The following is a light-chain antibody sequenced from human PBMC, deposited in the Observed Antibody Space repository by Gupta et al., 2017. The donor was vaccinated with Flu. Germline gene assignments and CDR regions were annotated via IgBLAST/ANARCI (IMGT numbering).Light chain of an antibody. V-gene: IGLV3-1*01. Sequence: SYELTQPPSVSVSPGHTASITCAGDKLGEKYACWYQQNPGQSPVLVIYQDDKRPSGIPERFSGSNSGNTATLTISGTQAMDEADYYCQAWDSSTVVFGGGTKLTVL. J-gene: IGLJ2*01. CDR3: QAWDSSTVV. CDR1: KLGEKY. CDR2: QDD.